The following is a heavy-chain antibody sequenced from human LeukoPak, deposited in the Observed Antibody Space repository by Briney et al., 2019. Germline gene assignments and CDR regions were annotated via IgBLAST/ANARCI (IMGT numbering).Heavy chain of an antibody. CDR3: AKRGVVIRVVLVGFHKEAYYFDS. D-gene: IGHD3-10*01. Sequence: GGSLRLSCAVSGITLSNYGMSWVRQAPGKGLEWVAGISGSGGSTVYADSVKGRFIISRDNPKNTLYLQMNSLRAEDTAVYFCAKRGVVIRVVLVGFHKEAYYFDSWGQGALVTVSS. J-gene: IGHJ4*02. V-gene: IGHV3-23*01. CDR2: ISGSGGST. CDR1: GITLSNYG.